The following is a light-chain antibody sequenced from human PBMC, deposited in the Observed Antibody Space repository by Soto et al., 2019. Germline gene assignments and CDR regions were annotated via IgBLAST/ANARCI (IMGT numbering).Light chain of an antibody. V-gene: IGLV2-8*01. Sequence: QSALTQPPSASGSPGQSVTISCAGTINDVGGYNYVSWYQQHPGKVPQLMIYQVTKRPSGVPDRFSASKSDTTASLTISGLQAEDEGDYYCMSYAGGNRFVFGTGTKLT. CDR2: QVT. CDR1: INDVGGYNY. CDR3: MSYAGGNRFV. J-gene: IGLJ1*01.